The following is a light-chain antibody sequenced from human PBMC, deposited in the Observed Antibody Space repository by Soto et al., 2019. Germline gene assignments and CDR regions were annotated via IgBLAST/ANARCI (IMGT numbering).Light chain of an antibody. Sequence: QSALTQHASVSGSPGQSITISCTGTSSDVGGYNYVSWYQQHPDKAPKLMIYEVSNRPSGVSNRFSGSKSGNTASLTISGLQAEDEADYYCSSYTSSSTLVFGGGTQLTVL. V-gene: IGLV2-14*01. J-gene: IGLJ2*01. CDR1: SSDVGGYNY. CDR3: SSYTSSSTLV. CDR2: EVS.